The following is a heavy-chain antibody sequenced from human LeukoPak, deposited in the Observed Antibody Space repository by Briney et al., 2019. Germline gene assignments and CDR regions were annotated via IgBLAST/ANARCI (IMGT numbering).Heavy chain of an antibody. J-gene: IGHJ4*02. CDR1: GFTLSDFW. D-gene: IGHD3-16*01. CDR3: AREAPSMITSPPLYYFDY. Sequence: GGSLRLSCAASGFTLSDFWMSWVRQAPGKGLEWVANIDQDGSDKNYVGSVKGRFTISRDDAKNSLFLQMNSLRAEDTAVYYCAREAPSMITSPPLYYFDYWGQGTLITVSS. V-gene: IGHV3-7*01. CDR2: IDQDGSDK.